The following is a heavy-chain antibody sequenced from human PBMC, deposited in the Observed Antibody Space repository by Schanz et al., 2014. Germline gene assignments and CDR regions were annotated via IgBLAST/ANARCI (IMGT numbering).Heavy chain of an antibody. CDR2: VCYDGSKK. J-gene: IGHJ6*02. CDR3: VKDLQRELLRDDHYYGMDV. D-gene: IGHD1-26*01. CDR1: GFTFSSYG. Sequence: LVESGGGVVQPGRSLRLSCAAPGFTFSSYGMHWVRQVPGKGLEWVAVVCYDGSKKYYADSVKGRFTTSRDNSKNTMYLQMNSLRAEDTAVYYCVKDLQRELLRDDHYYGMDVWGQGTTVTVSS. V-gene: IGHV3-33*06.